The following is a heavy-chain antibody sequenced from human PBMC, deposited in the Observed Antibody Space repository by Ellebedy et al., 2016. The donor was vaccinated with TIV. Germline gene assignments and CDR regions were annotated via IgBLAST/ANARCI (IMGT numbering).Heavy chain of an antibody. J-gene: IGHJ3*01. CDR2: INQDGSEK. CDR3: VADGSYGDYRAPTHAFEF. V-gene: IGHV3-7*01. D-gene: IGHD4-17*01. CDR1: GFTFSSYW. Sequence: GESLKISCAAPGFTFSSYWMSWVRQAPGKGLEWVANINQDGSEKYYVDSVKGRFTISRDNAKNSLYLQMNGLGAGDTAVYYCVADGSYGDYRAPTHAFEFWGQGTMVTVSS.